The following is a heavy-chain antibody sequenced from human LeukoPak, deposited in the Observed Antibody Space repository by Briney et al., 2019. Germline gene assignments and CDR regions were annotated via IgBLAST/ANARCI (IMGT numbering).Heavy chain of an antibody. Sequence: GGSLRLSCAASGFTFSSYAIHWVRQAPGKGLEWVAVISYDGSNKYYADSVKGRFTISRDNSKNTLYLQMNSLRAEDTAVYYCAKDEYEYSSGWYSDYWGQGTLVTVSS. J-gene: IGHJ4*02. CDR2: ISYDGSNK. CDR1: GFTFSSYA. V-gene: IGHV3-30-3*01. D-gene: IGHD6-19*01. CDR3: AKDEYEYSSGWYSDY.